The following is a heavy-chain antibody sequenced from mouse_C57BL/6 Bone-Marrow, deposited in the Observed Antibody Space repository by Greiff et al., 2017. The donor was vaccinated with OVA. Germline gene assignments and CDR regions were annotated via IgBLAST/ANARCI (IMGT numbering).Heavy chain of an antibody. D-gene: IGHD2-5*01. Sequence: QVQLKQSDAELVKPGASVKLSCKVSGYTFTEYSIHWVKQRSGQGLEWIGWFYPGSGGIKYNEKFKDKATLTADKSSSTVYMELSRLISEDSAVYFWARHEGVRVTQGFDYWGQGTTLTVSS. V-gene: IGHV1-62-2*01. CDR3: ARHEGVRVTQGFDY. CDR2: FYPGSGGI. CDR1: GYTFTEYS. J-gene: IGHJ2*01.